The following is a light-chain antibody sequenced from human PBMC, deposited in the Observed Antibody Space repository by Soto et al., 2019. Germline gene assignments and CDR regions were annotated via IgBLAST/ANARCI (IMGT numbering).Light chain of an antibody. J-gene: IGKJ1*01. CDR1: ETIKTY. V-gene: IGKV1-39*01. CDR2: DAS. CDR3: QQSYSIPGT. Sequence: DIQMTQSPSTLSASVRDRVTMTCRASETIKTYLNWYQRKAGRAPRLLIYDASTLQSGVPARFSGSGSGTHFTLTISGLQPEDFAIYYCQQSYSIPGTFGPGTKVE.